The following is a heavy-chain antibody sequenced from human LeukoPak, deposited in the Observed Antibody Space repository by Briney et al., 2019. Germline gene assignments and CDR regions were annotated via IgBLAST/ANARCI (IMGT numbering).Heavy chain of an antibody. V-gene: IGHV3-13*01. J-gene: IGHJ4*02. CDR2: IGTAGDT. D-gene: IGHD3-22*01. CDR1: GFTFSSYD. Sequence: GGSLRLSCAASGFTFSSYDTHWVRQATGKGLEWVSAIGTAGDTYYPGSVKGRFTISRENAKNSLYLQMNSLRAGDTAVYYCARGSGSSGYYLDYWGQGTLVTVSS. CDR3: ARGSGSSGYYLDY.